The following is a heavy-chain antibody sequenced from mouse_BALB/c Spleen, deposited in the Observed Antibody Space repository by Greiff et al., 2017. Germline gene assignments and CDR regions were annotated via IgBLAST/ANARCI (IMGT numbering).Heavy chain of an antibody. CDR1: GYSITSGYY. J-gene: IGHJ3*01. V-gene: IGHV3-6*02. CDR2: ISYDGSN. CDR3: ARAEDYGSPFAY. D-gene: IGHD1-1*01. Sequence: EVKLMESGPGLVKPSQSLSLTCSVTGYSITSGYYWNWIRQFPGNKLEWMGYISYDGSNNYNPSLKNRISITRDTSKNQFFLKLNSVTTEDTATYYSARAEDYGSPFAYWGQGTLVTVSA.